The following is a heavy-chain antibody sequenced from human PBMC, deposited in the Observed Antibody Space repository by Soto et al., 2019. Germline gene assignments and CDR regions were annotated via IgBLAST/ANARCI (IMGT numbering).Heavy chain of an antibody. D-gene: IGHD6-6*01. J-gene: IGHJ4*02. CDR3: AKVVAARRRMYYFDY. CDR1: GFTFSSYA. Sequence: EVQLLESGGGLVQPGGSLRLSCAASGFTFSSYAMSWVRQAPGKGLEWVSAISGSGGSTYYADSVKGRFTISRDNSKNTLYLQMHSLRAEDTAVYYCAKVVAARRRMYYFDYWGQGTLVTVSS. V-gene: IGHV3-23*01. CDR2: ISGSGGST.